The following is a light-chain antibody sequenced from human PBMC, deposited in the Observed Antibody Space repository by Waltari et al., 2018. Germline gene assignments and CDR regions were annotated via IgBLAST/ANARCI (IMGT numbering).Light chain of an antibody. V-gene: IGLV2-14*03. J-gene: IGLJ1*01. Sequence: QSALTQPASVSGSPGQSITISCTGTSSDIGVYNHAFWYQPHPGKAPKLMLYDVTNRPSGVSDRFSGSKSDYTASLTISGLQAEDEADYYCSSYTTSISYVFGTGTRVTVL. CDR3: SSYTTSISYV. CDR1: SSDIGVYNH. CDR2: DVT.